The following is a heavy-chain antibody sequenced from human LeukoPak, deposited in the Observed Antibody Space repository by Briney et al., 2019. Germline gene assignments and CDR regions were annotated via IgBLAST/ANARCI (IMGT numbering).Heavy chain of an antibody. CDR3: AREYSSGWLGWFDP. CDR2: IKQDGSEK. V-gene: IGHV3-7*01. D-gene: IGHD6-19*01. J-gene: IGHJ5*02. Sequence: PGGSLRLSCAASGFTFSSYWTSWVRQAPGKGLEWVANIKQDGSEKYYVDSVKGRLTISRDNAKNSLYLQMNSLRAEDTAVYYCAREYSSGWLGWFDPWGQGTLVTVSS. CDR1: GFTFSSYW.